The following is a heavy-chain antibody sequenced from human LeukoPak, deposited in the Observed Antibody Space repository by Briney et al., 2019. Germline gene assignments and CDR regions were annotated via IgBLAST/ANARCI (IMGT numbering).Heavy chain of an antibody. J-gene: IGHJ4*02. CDR3: ARAPPDGGNSGLYY. D-gene: IGHD4-23*01. CDR1: GGSISSYY. Sequence: PSETLSLTCTVSGGSISSYYWSWIRQPPGKGLEWIGYIYYGGSTNYNPSLKSRVTISAETSRNQFSLRLNSVTAADTAVYYCARAPPDGGNSGLYYWGQGTLVTVSS. CDR2: IYYGGST. V-gene: IGHV4-59*12.